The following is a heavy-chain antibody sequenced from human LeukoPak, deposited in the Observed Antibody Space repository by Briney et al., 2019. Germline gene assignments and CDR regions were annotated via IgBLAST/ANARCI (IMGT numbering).Heavy chain of an antibody. CDR2: IKQDGSEK. D-gene: IGHD6-19*01. Sequence: GGSLRLSCAASGFIFSSYWMTWVRQAPGKGLEWVANIKQDGSEKYYVDSMRGRFTISRDTAKNSLYLQMNSLRAEDTAVYYCARSIAVATYYFDYWGQGILVTVSS. J-gene: IGHJ4*02. V-gene: IGHV3-7*01. CDR1: GFIFSSYW. CDR3: ARSIAVATYYFDY.